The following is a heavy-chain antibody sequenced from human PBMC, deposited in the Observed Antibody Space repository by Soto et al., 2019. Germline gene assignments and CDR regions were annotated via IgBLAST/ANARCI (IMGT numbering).Heavy chain of an antibody. V-gene: IGHV4-34*01. J-gene: IGHJ4*02. Sequence: SETLSLTCAVYGGSFSGYYLSWIRQPPGKGLEWIGEINHSGSTNYNPSLKSRVTISVDTSKNQFSLKLSSVTAADTAVYYCARKDYIWGSYRWALWYFDYWGQGTLVTVSS. D-gene: IGHD3-16*02. CDR2: INHSGST. CDR1: GGSFSGYY. CDR3: ARKDYIWGSYRWALWYFDY.